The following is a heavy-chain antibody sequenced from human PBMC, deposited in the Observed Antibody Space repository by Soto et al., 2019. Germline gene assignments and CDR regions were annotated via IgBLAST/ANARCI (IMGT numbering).Heavy chain of an antibody. V-gene: IGHV3-53*01. J-gene: IGHJ6*02. CDR1: GFTVRAKY. D-gene: IGHD2-15*01. CDR3: ARDSGLIRENYGMDV. CDR2: IYSGGKI. Sequence: GGSLRLSCAASGFTVRAKYMTWVRQAPGRGLEWVSVIYSGGKIYYPDSVKGRFTTSRDSSQNTMFLQMNNLRVEDTAVYYCARDSGLIRENYGMDVWGQGTTVTVSS.